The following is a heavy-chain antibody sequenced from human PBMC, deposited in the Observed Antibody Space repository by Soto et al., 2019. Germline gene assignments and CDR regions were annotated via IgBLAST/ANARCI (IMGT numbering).Heavy chain of an antibody. D-gene: IGHD6-19*01. CDR1: GFTVSSNY. Sequence: EVQLVESGGGLVQPGGSLRLSCAASGFTVSSNYMSWVRQAPGKGLEWVSVIYSGGSTYYADSVKGRFTISRHNSKNTLYLQMNSLRAEDTAVYYCARDRSPSGWYKEFDYWGQGTLVTVSS. V-gene: IGHV3-66*01. J-gene: IGHJ4*02. CDR2: IYSGGST. CDR3: ARDRSPSGWYKEFDY.